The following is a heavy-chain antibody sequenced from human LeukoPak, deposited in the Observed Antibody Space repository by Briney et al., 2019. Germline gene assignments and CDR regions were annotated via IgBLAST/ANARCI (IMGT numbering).Heavy chain of an antibody. CDR2: FDPEDGET. CDR1: GYTLTELS. J-gene: IGHJ5*02. V-gene: IGHV1-24*01. Sequence: ASVKVSCKVSGYTLTELSMHWVRQAPGKGLEWMGGFDPEDGETIYAQKSQGRVTMTEDTSTDTAYMELSSLRSEDTAVYYCATVQYGSSWYEANNWFDPWGQGTLVTVSS. D-gene: IGHD6-13*01. CDR3: ATVQYGSSWYEANNWFDP.